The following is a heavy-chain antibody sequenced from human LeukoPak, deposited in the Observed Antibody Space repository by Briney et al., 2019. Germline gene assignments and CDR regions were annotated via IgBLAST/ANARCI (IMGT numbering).Heavy chain of an antibody. CDR1: GFTFCIYA. CDR3: AKDRTDEYYYDSSGYEY. J-gene: IGHJ4*02. CDR2: IFGSGGST. V-gene: IGHV3-23*01. Sequence: GGSLRLPCAASGFTFCIYAMRCVRDAPGEAGEWVSAIFGSGGSTYYADSVTGRFTISRDNSKNTLYLQMNSLGAEDTAVYYCAKDRTDEYYYDSSGYEYWGQGTLVTVSS. D-gene: IGHD3-22*01.